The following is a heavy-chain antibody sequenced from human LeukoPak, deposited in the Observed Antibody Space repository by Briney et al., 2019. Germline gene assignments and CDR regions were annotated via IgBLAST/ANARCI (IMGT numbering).Heavy chain of an antibody. Sequence: GGSLRLSCAASGFTFSSYSMNWVRQAPGKGLEWVSSISSSSSYIYYADSVKGQFTISRDNAKNSLYLQMNSLRAEDTAVYYCARLIAAAGTDFDYWGQGTLVTVSS. V-gene: IGHV3-21*01. CDR2: ISSSSSYI. D-gene: IGHD6-13*01. CDR3: ARLIAAAGTDFDY. CDR1: GFTFSSYS. J-gene: IGHJ4*02.